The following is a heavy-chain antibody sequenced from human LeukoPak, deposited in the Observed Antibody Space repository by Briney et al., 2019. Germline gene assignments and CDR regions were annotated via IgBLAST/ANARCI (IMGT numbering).Heavy chain of an antibody. V-gene: IGHV3-9*01. CDR3: AKDSAISSGWYGGALDI. J-gene: IGHJ3*02. Sequence: PGGSLRLSCAASGFTFDDYAMHWVRQAPGKGLEWVSGISWNCGSIGYADSVKGRFTISRDNAKNSLYLQMNSLRAEDTALYYCAKDSAISSGWYGGALDIWGQGTMVTVSS. CDR2: ISWNCGSI. D-gene: IGHD6-19*01. CDR1: GFTFDDYA.